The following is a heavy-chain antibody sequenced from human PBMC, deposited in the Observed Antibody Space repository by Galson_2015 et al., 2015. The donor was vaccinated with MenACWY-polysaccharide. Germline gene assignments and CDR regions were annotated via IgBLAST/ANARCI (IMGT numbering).Heavy chain of an antibody. V-gene: IGHV3-30-3*01. CDR1: GFTFNSYA. Sequence: SLRLSCAASGFTFNSYAMHWVRQAPGKGLEWVAVISYDETNKYYADSVKGRFTTSRDNSKNTLYLQMNSLRAEDAAVYYCARDYCSRTSCYGLDVWGQGTTVIVSS. D-gene: IGHD2-2*01. CDR3: ARDYCSRTSCYGLDV. CDR2: ISYDETNK. J-gene: IGHJ6*02.